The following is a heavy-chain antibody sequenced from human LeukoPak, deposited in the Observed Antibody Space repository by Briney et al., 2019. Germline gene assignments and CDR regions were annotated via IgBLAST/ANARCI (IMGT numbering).Heavy chain of an antibody. CDR2: ISSSSSYI. D-gene: IGHD6-19*01. Sequence: GGSLRLSCAASGFTFSSYSMNWVRQAPGKGLEWVSSISSSSSYIYHADSVKGRFTISRDNAKNSLYLQMNSLRAEDTAVYYCARGYSSIDYWGQGTLVTVSS. V-gene: IGHV3-21*01. CDR1: GFTFSSYS. CDR3: ARGYSSIDY. J-gene: IGHJ4*02.